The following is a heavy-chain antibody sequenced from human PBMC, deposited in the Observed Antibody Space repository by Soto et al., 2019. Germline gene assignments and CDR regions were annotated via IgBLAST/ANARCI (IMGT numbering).Heavy chain of an antibody. J-gene: IGHJ4*02. Sequence: EVQLVESGGGLVQPGRSLRLSCAASGFTFDDYAMHWVRQAPGKGLEWVSGISWNSGDIGYAYSVKGRFTISRDNAKNSLYLQMNSLRADDTALYYCAKANRGTYDSSGYIDYWGQGTLATVSS. CDR2: ISWNSGDI. V-gene: IGHV3-9*01. D-gene: IGHD3-22*01. CDR1: GFTFDDYA. CDR3: AKANRGTYDSSGYIDY.